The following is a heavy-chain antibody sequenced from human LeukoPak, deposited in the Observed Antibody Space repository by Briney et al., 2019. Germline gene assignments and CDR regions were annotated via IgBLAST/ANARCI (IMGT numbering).Heavy chain of an antibody. V-gene: IGHV3-33*01. D-gene: IGHD2-2*01. CDR3: ARWGYCSSTSCHMSAFDI. Sequence: GGSLRLSCAACGFTFSSYGMHGVRQARDEGGEGVAVLWYGGSNKYYTDTVKGRFTITRDNSKYTLNLQMTSLRAEDTVVYYCARWGYCSSTSCHMSAFDIWGQGTMVTVSS. CDR2: LWYGGSNK. J-gene: IGHJ3*02. CDR1: GFTFSSYG.